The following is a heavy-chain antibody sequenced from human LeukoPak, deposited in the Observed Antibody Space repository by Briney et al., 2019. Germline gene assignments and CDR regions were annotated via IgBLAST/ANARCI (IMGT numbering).Heavy chain of an antibody. Sequence: GGSLRLSCAASGFTFSNYGIHWVRQAPGKGLEWVAFIRYDGSDKYYADSVKGRFTISRDSSKNTVYLQMNSLRAEDTAVYYCAREFGSTSCYDYWGQGTLVTVSS. CDR2: IRYDGSDK. D-gene: IGHD2-2*01. CDR1: GFTFSNYG. CDR3: AREFGSTSCYDY. V-gene: IGHV3-30*02. J-gene: IGHJ4*02.